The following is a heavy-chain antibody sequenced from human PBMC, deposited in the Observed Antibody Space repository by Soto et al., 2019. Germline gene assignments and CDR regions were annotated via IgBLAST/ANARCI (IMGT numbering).Heavy chain of an antibody. CDR1: GFTFSSYG. CDR2: ISYDGSNK. D-gene: IGHD7-27*01. J-gene: IGHJ3*02. CDR3: AKDLDPTNWGDAFDI. Sequence: GGSLRLSCAASGFTFSSYGMHWVRQAPGKGLEWVAVISYDGSNKYYADSVKGRFTISRDNSKNTLYLQMNSLRAEDTAVYYCAKDLDPTNWGDAFDIWGQGTMVTVSS. V-gene: IGHV3-30*18.